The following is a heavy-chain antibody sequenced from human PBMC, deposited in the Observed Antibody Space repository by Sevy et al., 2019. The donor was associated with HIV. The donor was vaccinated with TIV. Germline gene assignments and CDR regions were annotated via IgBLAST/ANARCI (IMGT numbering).Heavy chain of an antibody. J-gene: IGHJ6*03. D-gene: IGHD3-16*01. V-gene: IGHV4-61*01. CDR3: AGVPRGQLWYSGSLGGYYYHMDV. CDR2: IYKTGST. Sequence: SETLSLSCSVSGGSVSSGTYYWSWIRQPPGKGLEWIGHIYKTGSTNYKLSLQSRVTISVDTSTNQFSLRLRSVTAADTAVYYCAGVPRGQLWYSGSLGGYYYHMDVWGKGTTVTVFS. CDR1: GGSVSSGTYY.